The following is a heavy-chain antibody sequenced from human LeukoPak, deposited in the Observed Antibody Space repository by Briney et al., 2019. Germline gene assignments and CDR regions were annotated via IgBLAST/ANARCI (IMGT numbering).Heavy chain of an antibody. D-gene: IGHD6-19*01. Sequence: TGGSLRLSCAASGFIFSSYGMHWVRQAPGKGLEWVSFIRFDASDEFYADSVKGRFTISRDNSKNTLYLQMNSLRAEDTAVYYCAKDRSGSPGYHRGIAVAGHDYWGQGTLVTVSS. CDR1: GFIFSSYG. J-gene: IGHJ4*02. CDR3: AKDRSGSPGYHRGIAVAGHDY. CDR2: IRFDASDE. V-gene: IGHV3-30*02.